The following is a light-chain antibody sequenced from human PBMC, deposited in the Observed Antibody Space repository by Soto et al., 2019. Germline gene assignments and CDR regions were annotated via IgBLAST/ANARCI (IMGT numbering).Light chain of an antibody. J-gene: IGKJ1*01. V-gene: IGKV1-5*03. CDR3: QHYNSYSQT. Sequence: DIQMTQSPSTLSASVGDRVPLTCRASQNINNWLAWYQQKPGKAPKLLIYKASTLESGVPSRFSGSGSGTEFTLTISSLQPDDFATYYCQHYNSYSQTFGQGTKVDIK. CDR2: KAS. CDR1: QNINNW.